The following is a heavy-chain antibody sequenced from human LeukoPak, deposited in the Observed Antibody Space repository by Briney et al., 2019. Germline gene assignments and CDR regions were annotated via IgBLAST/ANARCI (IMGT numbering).Heavy chain of an antibody. Sequence: GGSLTLSCAASGLTFRTYSMNWVRQAPRKGLEWVSYISSSISTVYYADSVRGRFTIYRDNDKNSLYLQMHSLRDEDTAVYYCARGCRPCTCSPFDYWGQGTLVTVSS. D-gene: IGHD2-15*01. J-gene: IGHJ4*02. CDR2: ISSSISTV. CDR1: GLTFRTYS. V-gene: IGHV3-48*02. CDR3: ARGCRPCTCSPFDY.